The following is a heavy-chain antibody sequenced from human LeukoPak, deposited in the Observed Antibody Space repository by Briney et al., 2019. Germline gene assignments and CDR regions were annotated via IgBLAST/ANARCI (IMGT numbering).Heavy chain of an antibody. D-gene: IGHD3-3*01. CDR3: ASFDFWSGYFPYYYYYYMDV. J-gene: IGHJ6*03. V-gene: IGHV3-74*01. CDR1: GFTFSSYW. Sequence: GGSLRLSCAASGFTFSSYWMHWVRQAPGKGLVWVSRINSDGSSTSYADSVKGRFTISRDNAKNTLYLQMNSLRAEDTAVYYCASFDFWSGYFPYYYYYYMDVWGKGTTVTVSS. CDR2: INSDGSST.